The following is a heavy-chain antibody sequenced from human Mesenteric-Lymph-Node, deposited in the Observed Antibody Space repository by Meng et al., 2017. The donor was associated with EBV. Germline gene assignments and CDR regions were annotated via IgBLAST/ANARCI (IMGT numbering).Heavy chain of an antibody. CDR1: GYSFTSFG. Sequence: QVQLLQSGAEVKKPGASVKASCKASGYSFTSFGITWVRQAPGQGLEWMGWISVYNGNTHYAQKFQGRVTMTTDTSTSTAYMEVRSLRSDDTAVYYCARDGLEWLQWGFDFWGQGTLVTVSS. CDR2: ISVYNGNT. V-gene: IGHV1-18*01. D-gene: IGHD5-24*01. J-gene: IGHJ4*02. CDR3: ARDGLEWLQWGFDF.